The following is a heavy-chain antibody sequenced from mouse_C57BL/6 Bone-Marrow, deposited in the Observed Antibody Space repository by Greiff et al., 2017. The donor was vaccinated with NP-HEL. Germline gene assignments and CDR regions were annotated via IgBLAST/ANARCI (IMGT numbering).Heavy chain of an antibody. CDR3: ARSGWPPDFDY. D-gene: IGHD1-3*01. CDR2: IYPRSGNT. CDR1: GYTFTSYG. Sequence: QVQLQQSGAELARPGASVKLSCKASGYTFTSYGISWVKQRTGQGLEWIGEIYPRSGNTYYNEKFKGKATMTADKSSSTAYMELRSLTSEDSAVYFCARSGWPPDFDYWGKGTTLTVSS. J-gene: IGHJ2*01. V-gene: IGHV1-81*01.